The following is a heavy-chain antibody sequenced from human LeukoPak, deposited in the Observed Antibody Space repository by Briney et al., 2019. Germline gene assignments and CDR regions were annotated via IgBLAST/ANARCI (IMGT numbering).Heavy chain of an antibody. CDR2: IYYSGST. V-gene: IGHV4-59*01. J-gene: IGHJ5*02. CDR3: ARGARGGYNQNWFDP. Sequence: SETLSLTCTVSGGTISSNYWSWIRQPPGKGLEWIGNIYYSGSTNYNPSLKSRVTISVDTTKTQFSLKLSSVTAADTSVYYCARGARGGYNQNWFDPWGQGTLVTVSS. CDR1: GGTISSNY. D-gene: IGHD5-24*01.